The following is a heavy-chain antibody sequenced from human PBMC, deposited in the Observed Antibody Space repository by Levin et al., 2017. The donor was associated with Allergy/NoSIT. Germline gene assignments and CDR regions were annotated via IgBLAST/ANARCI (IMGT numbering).Heavy chain of an antibody. V-gene: IGHV1-69*04. CDR1: GGTFNNYA. J-gene: IGHJ5*02. D-gene: IGHD6-13*01. Sequence: KISCKASGGTFNNYALSWVRQAPGQGLEWVGRIIPILGTANYAQKFQGRVTITADKSTNIAYMELSSLRSEDTAIYYCARQVLAATLGWFDPWGQGTLVTVSS. CDR3: ARQVLAATLGWFDP. CDR2: IIPILGTA.